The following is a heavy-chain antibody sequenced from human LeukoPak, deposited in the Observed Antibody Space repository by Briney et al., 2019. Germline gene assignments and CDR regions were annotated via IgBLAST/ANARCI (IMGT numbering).Heavy chain of an antibody. V-gene: IGHV1-69*13. D-gene: IGHD3-3*01. CDR1: GGTFSSYA. Sequence: ASVKVSCKASGGTFSSYAISWVRQAPGQGLEWMGGIIPIFGTANYAQKFQGRVTITADESTSTAYMELSSLRSEDTAVYYCARGGRFLEWLFPTNYWGQGTLVTVSS. J-gene: IGHJ4*02. CDR2: IIPIFGTA. CDR3: ARGGRFLEWLFPTNY.